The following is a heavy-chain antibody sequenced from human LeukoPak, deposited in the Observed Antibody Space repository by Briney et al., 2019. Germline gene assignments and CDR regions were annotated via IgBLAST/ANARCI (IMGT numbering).Heavy chain of an antibody. CDR2: IYSGGST. CDR1: GLTVSSNY. CDR3: AREGSSSWDY. V-gene: IGHV3-66*01. Sequence: GWSLRLSCAASGLTVSSNYMSWVRQAPGKGLEWVSVIYSGGSTYYADSVKGRFTISRDNSKNTLYLQMNSLRAEDTAVYYCAREGSSSWDYWGQGTLVTVSS. D-gene: IGHD6-13*01. J-gene: IGHJ4*02.